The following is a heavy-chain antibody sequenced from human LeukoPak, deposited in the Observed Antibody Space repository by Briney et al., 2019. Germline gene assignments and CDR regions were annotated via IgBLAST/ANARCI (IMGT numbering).Heavy chain of an antibody. CDR3: ARDLGYGGNSGYFDY. CDR2: ISSSSSTI. V-gene: IGHV3-48*01. Sequence: GGSLRLSCAASGFTFSSYSINWVRQAPGQGLEWVSYISSSSSTICYADSVKGRFTISRVNAKNSLYLQMNSLRAEDTAVYYCARDLGYGGNSGYFDYWGQGTLVTVSS. J-gene: IGHJ4*02. D-gene: IGHD4-23*01. CDR1: GFTFSSYS.